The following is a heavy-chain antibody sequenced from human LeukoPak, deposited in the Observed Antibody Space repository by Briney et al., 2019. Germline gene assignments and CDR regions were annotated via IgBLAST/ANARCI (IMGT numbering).Heavy chain of an antibody. V-gene: IGHV1-69*04. CDR2: IIPILGIA. CDR3: ARESRVNYYDSSGYPDY. CDR1: GGTFSSYA. J-gene: IGHJ4*02. Sequence: GASVKVSCKASGGTFSSYAISWVRQAPGQGLEWMGRIIPILGIANYAQKFQGRVTITADKSTSTAYMELSSLRSEDTAVYYCARESRVNYYDSSGYPDYWGQGTLVTVSS. D-gene: IGHD3-22*01.